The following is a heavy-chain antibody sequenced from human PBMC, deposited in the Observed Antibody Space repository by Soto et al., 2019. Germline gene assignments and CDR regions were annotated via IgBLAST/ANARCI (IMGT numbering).Heavy chain of an antibody. CDR2: ITGSTGST. D-gene: IGHD2-2*01. Sequence: EVQVLESGGGSVQPGGSLRLSCAASGFKFSNFAMGWVRHAPGKGLEWVSEITGSTGSTYYADSVRGRFFISRDNSKNTLHLQMNSLRVEDTAVYYCVKDTSSSPYYMDVWGKGTTVTVSS. J-gene: IGHJ6*03. CDR3: VKDTSSSPYYMDV. CDR1: GFKFSNFA. V-gene: IGHV3-23*01.